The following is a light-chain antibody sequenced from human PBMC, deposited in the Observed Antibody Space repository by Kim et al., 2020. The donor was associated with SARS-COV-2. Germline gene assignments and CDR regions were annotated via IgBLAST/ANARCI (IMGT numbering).Light chain of an antibody. CDR2: GAS. Sequence: LSRGDRATLASRASQSVSSSYLSWYQQKPGQAPGLLIYGASTRATGIPARFSGSGSGTDFTLTISSLQPEDFAVYYCQQDYNLPYTFGQGTKLEIK. CDR3: QQDYNLPYT. V-gene: IGKV3D-7*01. CDR1: QSVSSSY. J-gene: IGKJ2*01.